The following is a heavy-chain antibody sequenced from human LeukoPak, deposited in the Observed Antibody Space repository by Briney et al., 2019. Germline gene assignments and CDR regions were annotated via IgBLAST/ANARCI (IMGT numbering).Heavy chain of an antibody. CDR3: ARNFYFASSGYHHY. Sequence: ASVKDSCKASGYTFTGYYMHWVRQAPGQGLEWMGWINPNSGGTNYAQKFQGRVTMTRDTSISTAYMELSRLRSDDTAVYYCARNFYFASSGYHHYWGQGTPVTVSS. CDR2: INPNSGGT. J-gene: IGHJ4*02. CDR1: GYTFTGYY. D-gene: IGHD3-22*01. V-gene: IGHV1-2*02.